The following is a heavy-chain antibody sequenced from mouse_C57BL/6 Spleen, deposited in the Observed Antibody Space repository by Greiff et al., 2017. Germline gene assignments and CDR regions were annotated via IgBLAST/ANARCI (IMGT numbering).Heavy chain of an antibody. CDR1: GYTFTSYW. Sequence: VQLQQSGAELAKPGASVKLSCKASGYTFTSYWMHWVKQRPGQGLEWIGYINPSSGYTKYNQKFKDQATLTADKSSSTDYMQLSSLTYEDSAVYYCARFRGSSSWFAYWGQGTLVTVSA. J-gene: IGHJ3*01. CDR3: ARFRGSSSWFAY. V-gene: IGHV1-7*01. CDR2: INPSSGYT. D-gene: IGHD1-1*01.